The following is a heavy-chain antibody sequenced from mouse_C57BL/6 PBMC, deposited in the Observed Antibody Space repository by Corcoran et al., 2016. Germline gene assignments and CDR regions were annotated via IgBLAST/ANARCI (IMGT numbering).Heavy chain of an antibody. D-gene: IGHD1-1*01. J-gene: IGHJ2*01. CDR2: ILPGSGST. V-gene: IGHV1-9*01. CDR1: GYTFTGYW. Sequence: QVQLQQSGAELMKPGASVKLSCKATGYTFTGYWIEWVKQRPGHGLEWIGEILPGSGSTNYNEKFKGKATFTADTSSNTAYMQLSSLTTEDSAIYYCARTPHYYGSSEDYFDYWGQGTTLTVSS. CDR3: ARTPHYYGSSEDYFDY.